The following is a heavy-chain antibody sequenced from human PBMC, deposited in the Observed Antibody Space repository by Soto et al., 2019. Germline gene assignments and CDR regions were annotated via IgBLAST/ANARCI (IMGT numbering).Heavy chain of an antibody. Sequence: EVQLLESGGGLVQPGGSLRLSCAASGFTFSSYAMNWVRQAPGKGLEWVSAISGSGGSTYYADSVKGRFTISRDNSKNTLYLQMNSLRAEDTAVYYCATNIVLMVYAIPLDYWGQGTLVTVSS. CDR2: ISGSGGST. V-gene: IGHV3-23*01. D-gene: IGHD2-8*01. CDR3: ATNIVLMVYAIPLDY. J-gene: IGHJ4*02. CDR1: GFTFSSYA.